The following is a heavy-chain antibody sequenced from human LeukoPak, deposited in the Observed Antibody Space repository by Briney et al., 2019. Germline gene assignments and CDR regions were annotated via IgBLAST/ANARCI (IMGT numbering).Heavy chain of an antibody. Sequence: ASVKVSCKASGYTFINYYMHWVRQAPGQGLEWMGWINPNSGGTNYAQKFQGRVTMTRDTSISTAYMELSRLRSDDTAVYYCARPYSSGWTTGYWGQGTLVTVSS. V-gene: IGHV1-2*02. CDR1: GYTFINYY. J-gene: IGHJ4*02. CDR3: ARPYSSGWTTGY. D-gene: IGHD6-19*01. CDR2: INPNSGGT.